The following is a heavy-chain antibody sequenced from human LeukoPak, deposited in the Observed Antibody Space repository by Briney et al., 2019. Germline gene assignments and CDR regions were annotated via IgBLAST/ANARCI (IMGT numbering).Heavy chain of an antibody. Sequence: GGSLRLSCAASGLDLSKNWMSWVRQAPGKGLEWVANIKPDGSETSYVESVEGRFTISRDNAKNSLFLQMTSLRAEDTALYYCATFSSGFYPKEPFDIWGRGTMVSVSS. CDR1: GLDLSKNW. V-gene: IGHV3-7*01. D-gene: IGHD3-22*01. CDR2: IKPDGSET. CDR3: ATFSSGFYPKEPFDI. J-gene: IGHJ3*02.